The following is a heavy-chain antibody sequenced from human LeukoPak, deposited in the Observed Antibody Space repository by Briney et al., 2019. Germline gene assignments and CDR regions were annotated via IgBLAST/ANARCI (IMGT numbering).Heavy chain of an antibody. CDR3: ARRSVDYGDYVGWFDP. V-gene: IGHV4-38-2*02. CDR1: GYSISSGYY. Sequence: SETLSLTCTVSGYSISSGYYWGWIRQPPGKGLEWIGSIYHSGSTYYNPSLKSRVTISVDTSKNQFSLKLSSVTAADTAVYYCARRSVDYGDYVGWFDPWGQGTLVTVSS. J-gene: IGHJ5*02. D-gene: IGHD4-17*01. CDR2: IYHSGST.